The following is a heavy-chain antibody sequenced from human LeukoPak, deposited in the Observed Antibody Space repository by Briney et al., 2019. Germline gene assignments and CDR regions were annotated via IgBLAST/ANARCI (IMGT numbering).Heavy chain of an antibody. Sequence: TGGSLRLSCVASGFIFSDHYMDWVRLAPGKGLEHVARIRNKVNSYSTEHAASMKGRFTISRDDSKNSLYLQMNSLEIEDTAVYYCVKTSLQGNGWSDFDYWGQGTLVTVSS. CDR3: VKTSLQGNGWSDFDY. CDR1: GFIFSDHY. V-gene: IGHV3-72*01. D-gene: IGHD2-15*01. CDR2: IRNKVNSYST. J-gene: IGHJ4*02.